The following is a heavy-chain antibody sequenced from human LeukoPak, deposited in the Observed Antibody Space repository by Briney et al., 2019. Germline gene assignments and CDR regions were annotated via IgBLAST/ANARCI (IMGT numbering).Heavy chain of an antibody. Sequence: PGGSLRLSCAASGFTFSSYWMHWVRQAPGKGLVWVSRINSDGSSTSYADSVKGRFTISRDNAKNSLYLQMNSLRAEDTAVYYCARDAMTTVAIGGFDYWGQGTLVTVSS. D-gene: IGHD4-23*01. CDR3: ARDAMTTVAIGGFDY. CDR2: INSDGSST. CDR1: GFTFSSYW. J-gene: IGHJ4*02. V-gene: IGHV3-74*01.